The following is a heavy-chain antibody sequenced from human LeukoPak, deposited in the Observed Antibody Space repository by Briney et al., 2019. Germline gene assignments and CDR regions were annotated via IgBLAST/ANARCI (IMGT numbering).Heavy chain of an antibody. CDR3: ARERRWLLARINDY. J-gene: IGHJ4*02. CDR1: GGSISSGGYY. Sequence: SQTLSLTCTVSGGSISSGGYYWSWIRQHPGKGLEWIGYIYYSGSTYYNPSLKSRVTISVDTSKNQFSLKLSSVTAADTAVYYCARERRWLLARINDYWGQGTLVTVSS. V-gene: IGHV4-31*03. CDR2: IYYSGST. D-gene: IGHD3-22*01.